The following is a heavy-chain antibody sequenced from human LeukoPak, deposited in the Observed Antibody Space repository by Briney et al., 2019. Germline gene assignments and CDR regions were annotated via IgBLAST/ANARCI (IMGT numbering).Heavy chain of an antibody. CDR2: ISWDSRSI. D-gene: IGHD4-17*01. V-gene: IGHV3-9*01. J-gene: IGHJ4*02. Sequence: PGGSLRLSCAASGFTFDDYARHWVRQAPGKGLEWVSAISWDSRSIAYADSVKGRFTISRDNAKNSLYLQMNSLRAEDTALYYCARAQTYGDYRLLLDYWGQGTLVTVSS. CDR1: GFTFDDYA. CDR3: ARAQTYGDYRLLLDY.